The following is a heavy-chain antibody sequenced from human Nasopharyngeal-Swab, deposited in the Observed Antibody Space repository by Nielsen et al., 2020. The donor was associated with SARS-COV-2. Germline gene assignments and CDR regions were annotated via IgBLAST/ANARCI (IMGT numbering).Heavy chain of an antibody. CDR2: IYPGDSDT. Sequence: GESLKISCKGSGYSFTNYWVGWVRQMPGKGLEWMGIIYPGDSDTRYSPSFQGQVTISADKSISTAYLQWSSLKASDTAMYYCARPRMGTTSSLDYWGQGTLVTVSS. J-gene: IGHJ4*02. D-gene: IGHD6-13*01. CDR1: GYSFTNYW. CDR3: ARPRMGTTSSLDY. V-gene: IGHV5-51*01.